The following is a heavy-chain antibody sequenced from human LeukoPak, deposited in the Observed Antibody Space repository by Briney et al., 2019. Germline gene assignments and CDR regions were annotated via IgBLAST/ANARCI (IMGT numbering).Heavy chain of an antibody. J-gene: IGHJ3*02. V-gene: IGHV4-59*01. CDR1: GASISDYY. Sequence: SETLSLTCTVSGASISDYYWTWIRQPPGKGLEWIGHIYYSGNTIYNPSLKSRVTISIDTSKNQFSLKLSSVTTADTAVYYCAGEDYFDTSGYASWRFDIWGQGTMVAVSS. CDR2: IYYSGNT. CDR3: AGEDYFDTSGYASWRFDI. D-gene: IGHD3-22*01.